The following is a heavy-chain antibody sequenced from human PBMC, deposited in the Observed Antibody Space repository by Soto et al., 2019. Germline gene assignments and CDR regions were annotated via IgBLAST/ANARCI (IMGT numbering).Heavy chain of an antibody. J-gene: IGHJ4*02. CDR1: GFSLSTSGAG. CDR3: AYRLCAGWLTGSYYDY. Sequence: QITLKESGPTLVKPTQTLTLTCTFSGFSLSTSGAGVGWIRQPPPKALEWLAVVYWDDDKRYSPSLKSRLTITKGTSKNQVVLKMTDMDPVDTATYYCAYRLCAGWLTGSYYDYWGPGTLVTVSS. CDR2: VYWDDDK. D-gene: IGHD7-27*01. V-gene: IGHV2-5*02.